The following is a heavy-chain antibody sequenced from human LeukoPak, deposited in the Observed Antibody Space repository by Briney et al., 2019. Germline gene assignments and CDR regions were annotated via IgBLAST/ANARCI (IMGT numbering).Heavy chain of an antibody. CDR1: GFTFSSYG. CDR3: ATMELPQSWYYFDY. D-gene: IGHD1-26*01. V-gene: IGHV3-30*03. Sequence: HAGRSLRLSCAASGFTFSSYGMHWVRQAPGKGLEWVAVISYDGSNKYYADSVKGRFTISRDNSKNTLYLQMNSLRAEDTAVYYCATMELPQSWYYFDYWGQGTLVTVSS. J-gene: IGHJ4*02. CDR2: ISYDGSNK.